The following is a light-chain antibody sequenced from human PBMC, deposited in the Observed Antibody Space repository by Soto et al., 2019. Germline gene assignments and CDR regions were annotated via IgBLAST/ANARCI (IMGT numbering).Light chain of an antibody. V-gene: IGKV3-20*01. CDR2: GAS. CDR3: QQYGSSPL. J-gene: IGKJ5*01. CDR1: QNVGSRY. Sequence: EIVLTQSPGTLSLSPGERATLSCRASQNVGSRYLAWYQQKPGQAPRLLIYGASTRATGVPARFSGSGSGTDFTLTISSPQSEDFAVYYCQQYGSSPLFGQGTRLEIK.